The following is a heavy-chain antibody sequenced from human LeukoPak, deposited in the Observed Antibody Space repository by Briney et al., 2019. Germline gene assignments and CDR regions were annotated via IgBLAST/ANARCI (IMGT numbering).Heavy chain of an antibody. V-gene: IGHV3-64*01. CDR2: ISSNGGST. CDR3: ARGLRYYGMDV. Sequence: GGSLRLSCAASGFTFSSYAMHWVRQAPGKGLEYVSVISSNGGSTYYANSVKGRFTISRDNSKNTLYLQMGSLRAEDMAVYYCARGLRYYGMDVWGQGTTVTVSS. J-gene: IGHJ6*02. CDR1: GFTFSSYA. D-gene: IGHD5/OR15-5a*01.